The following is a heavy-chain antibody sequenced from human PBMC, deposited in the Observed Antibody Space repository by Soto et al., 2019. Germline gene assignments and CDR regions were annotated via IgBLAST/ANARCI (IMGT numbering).Heavy chain of an antibody. J-gene: IGHJ4*02. V-gene: IGHV4-59*08. D-gene: IGHD5-12*01. Sequence: QVQLQESGPGLVKPSETLSLTCTVSGGSISSYYWSWIRQPPGKGLEWIGYIYYSGSTNYNPSLKRRVTISVDTSKNQFSLKLSSVTAADTAVYYCARRFSGYRYFDYWGQGTLVTVSS. CDR1: GGSISSYY. CDR2: IYYSGST. CDR3: ARRFSGYRYFDY.